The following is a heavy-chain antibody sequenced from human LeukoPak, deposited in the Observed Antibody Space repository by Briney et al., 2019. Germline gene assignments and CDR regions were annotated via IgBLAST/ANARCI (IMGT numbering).Heavy chain of an antibody. CDR3: ARLLAAAGGFDY. CDR1: GFTFSSYS. Sequence: PGGSLRLSCAASGFTFSSYSMNWVRQAPGKGLEWVSSISSSSYIYYADSVKGRFTISRDNAKNSLYLQMNSLRAEDTAVYYCARLLAAAGGFDYWGQGTLVTVSS. CDR2: ISSSSYI. D-gene: IGHD6-13*01. J-gene: IGHJ4*02. V-gene: IGHV3-21*01.